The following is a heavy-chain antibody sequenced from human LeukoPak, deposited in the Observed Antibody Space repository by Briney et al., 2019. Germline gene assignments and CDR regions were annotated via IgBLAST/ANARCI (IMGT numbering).Heavy chain of an antibody. V-gene: IGHV3-48*03. J-gene: IGHJ4*02. CDR2: ISSSGSTI. Sequence: PGGSLRLSCAASGFTFSSYEMNWVRQAPGKGLEWVSYISSSGSTIYYADSVKGRFTISRDNAKSSLYMQMNSLRAEDTAVYYCARLSRDGYAFDYWGQGTLVTVSS. CDR1: GFTFSSYE. CDR3: ARLSRDGYAFDY. D-gene: IGHD5-24*01.